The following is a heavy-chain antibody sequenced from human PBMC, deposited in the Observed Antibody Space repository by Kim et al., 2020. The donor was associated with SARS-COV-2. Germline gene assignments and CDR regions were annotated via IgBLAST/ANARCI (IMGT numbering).Heavy chain of an antibody. D-gene: IGHD2-15*01. CDR3: ATGLGRYCSGGSCERVPFDI. Sequence: GGSLRLSCAASGFTFSSYSMNWVRQAPGKGLEWVSSISSSSSYIYYADSVKGRFTISRDNAKNSLYLQMNSLRAEDTAVYYCATGLGRYCSGGSCERVPFDIWGQGTMVTVSS. J-gene: IGHJ3*02. CDR2: ISSSSSYI. V-gene: IGHV3-21*01. CDR1: GFTFSSYS.